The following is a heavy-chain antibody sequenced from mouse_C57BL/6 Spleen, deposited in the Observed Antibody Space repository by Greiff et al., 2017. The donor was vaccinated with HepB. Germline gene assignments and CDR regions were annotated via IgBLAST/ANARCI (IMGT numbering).Heavy chain of an antibody. CDR1: GFTFSDYG. J-gene: IGHJ2*01. V-gene: IGHV5-17*01. CDR3: ARHTQFCFDY. Sequence: DVHLVESGGGLVKPGGSLKLSCAASGFTFSDYGMHWVRQAPEKGLEWVAYISSGSSTIYYADTVKGRFTISRDNAKNTLFLQMTSLRSEDTAMYYCARHTQFCFDYWGQGTTLTVSS. CDR2: ISSGSSTI.